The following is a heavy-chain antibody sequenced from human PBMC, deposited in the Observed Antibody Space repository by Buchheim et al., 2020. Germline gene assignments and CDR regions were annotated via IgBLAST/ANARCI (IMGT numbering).Heavy chain of an antibody. D-gene: IGHD2-2*02. Sequence: EVQLVESGGGLVQPGGSLRLSCAASGFTFSSYWMSWVRQAPGKGLEWVANIKQDGSEKYYVDSVKGRFTISRDNAKNSLYLQMSSLRAEDTAVYYCARTRYCSSTSCYIDWYFDLWGRGTL. CDR2: IKQDGSEK. J-gene: IGHJ2*01. CDR1: GFTFSSYW. CDR3: ARTRYCSSTSCYIDWYFDL. V-gene: IGHV3-7*04.